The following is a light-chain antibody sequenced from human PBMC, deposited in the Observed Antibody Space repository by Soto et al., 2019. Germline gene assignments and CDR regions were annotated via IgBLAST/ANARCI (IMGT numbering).Light chain of an antibody. J-gene: IGKJ1*01. CDR3: QHYKSFSRT. Sequence: IHITHSPSTLSSSVGDRVTITCRASENVNDWLAWYQQKPGKAPKLLIYQASNLQSGVPSRFSGSGSGTEFTLTISSLQPDDFATYYCQHYKSFSRTSGQGTKVDIK. V-gene: IGKV1-5*03. CDR1: ENVNDW. CDR2: QAS.